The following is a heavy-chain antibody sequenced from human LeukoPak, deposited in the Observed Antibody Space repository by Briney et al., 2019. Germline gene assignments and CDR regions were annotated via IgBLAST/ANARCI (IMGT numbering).Heavy chain of an antibody. Sequence: SETLSLTCAVYGGSFSGYYWSWIRQPPGKGLEWIGEINHSGSTNYNPSLKSRVTISVDTSKNQFSLKLSSVTAADTAVYYCARGGGSSSSCTSGVCYRWDFDYWGQGTLVTVSS. V-gene: IGHV4-34*01. CDR3: ARGGGSSSSCTSGVCYRWDFDY. D-gene: IGHD2-8*01. J-gene: IGHJ4*02. CDR1: GGSFSGYY. CDR2: INHSGST.